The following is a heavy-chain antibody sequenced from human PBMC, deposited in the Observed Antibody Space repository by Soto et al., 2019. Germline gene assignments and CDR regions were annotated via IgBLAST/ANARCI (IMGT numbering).Heavy chain of an antibody. Sequence: QVQLRESGPGLVKLSGTLSLTCAISGVSITNTNWWTWGRQPPGKGLEWIGEIFHSGSTKYNPSPQNRVTMAVDKSRNEFSLFLTSVTAADPATYYCARVAQGKCSGSCCYRWFDPWGQRTLVTVSS. CDR3: ARVAQGKCSGSCCYRWFDP. CDR1: GVSITNTNW. V-gene: IGHV4-4*02. J-gene: IGHJ5*02. CDR2: IFHSGST. D-gene: IGHD2-2*01.